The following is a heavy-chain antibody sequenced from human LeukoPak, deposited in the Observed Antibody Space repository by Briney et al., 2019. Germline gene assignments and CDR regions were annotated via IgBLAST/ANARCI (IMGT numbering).Heavy chain of an antibody. CDR3: GRGAPPPIAAGVWYFDL. D-gene: IGHD6-13*01. J-gene: IGHJ2*01. Sequence: SETLSLTCTVSGGSISSGSYYWSWIRQPDGKGLEWIGRIYTSGSTNYNPSLKSRVTISVDTSKNQFSLKLSSVTAADTAVYYCGRGAPPPIAAGVWYFDLWGRGTLVTVSS. V-gene: IGHV4-61*02. CDR2: IYTSGST. CDR1: GGSISSGSYY.